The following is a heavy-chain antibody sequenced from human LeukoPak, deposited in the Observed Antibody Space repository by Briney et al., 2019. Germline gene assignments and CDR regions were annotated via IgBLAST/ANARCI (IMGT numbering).Heavy chain of an antibody. J-gene: IGHJ3*02. V-gene: IGHV4-59*08. CDR1: GRSISIYY. D-gene: IGHD3-22*01. CDR2: IYSSGST. CDR3: ARGPYSYDSSGAFDI. Sequence: SETLSLTCTVSGRSISIYYWSWIRQPPGKGLEWIGYIYSSGSTNYNPSLKSRVTISVDTSKIQFSLKLSSVTAADTAVYFCARGPYSYDSSGAFDIWGQGTMVTVSS.